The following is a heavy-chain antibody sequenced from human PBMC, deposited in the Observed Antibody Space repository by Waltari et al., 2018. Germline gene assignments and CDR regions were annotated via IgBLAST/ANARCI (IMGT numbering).Heavy chain of an antibody. CDR3: ARVVGRVKRGYYYMDV. CDR2: IYYSGST. J-gene: IGHJ6*03. Sequence: QVQLQESGPGLVKPSETLSLTCTVSGGSISSYYWSWIRQPPGKGLEWIGYIYYSGSTNYNPSLKSRVTISVDTSKNRFSLKLSSVTAADTAVYYCARVVGRVKRGYYYMDVWGKGTTVTISS. V-gene: IGHV4-59*01. CDR1: GGSISSYY. D-gene: IGHD3-16*01.